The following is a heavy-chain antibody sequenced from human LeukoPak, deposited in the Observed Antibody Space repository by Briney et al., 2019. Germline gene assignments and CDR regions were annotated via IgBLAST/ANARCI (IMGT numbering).Heavy chain of an antibody. J-gene: IGHJ4*02. CDR3: AKDLDGYNPFDY. CDR2: ISGSGGST. D-gene: IGHD5-24*01. V-gene: IGHV3-23*01. CDR1: GFTFSSYS. Sequence: PGGTLRLSCAASGFTFSSYSMSWVRQAPGRGLEWVSAISGSGGSTYYADSVKGRFTISRDNSKNTLYLQMNSLRAEDTAAYYCAKDLDGYNPFDYWGQGTLVTVSS.